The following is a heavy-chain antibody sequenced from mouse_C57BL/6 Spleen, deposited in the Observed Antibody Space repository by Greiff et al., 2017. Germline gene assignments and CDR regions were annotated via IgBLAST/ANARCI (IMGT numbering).Heavy chain of an antibody. D-gene: IGHD4-1*01. CDR1: GYTFTSYG. CDR3: AREQTGTWFAY. J-gene: IGHJ3*01. V-gene: IGHV1-81*01. Sequence: VQLQQSGAELARPGASVKLSCKASGYTFTSYGISWVKQRTGQGLEWIGEIYPRSGNTYYNEKFKGKATLTADKSSSTASMELRSLTSEDSAVYFCAREQTGTWFAYWGQGTLVTVSA. CDR2: IYPRSGNT.